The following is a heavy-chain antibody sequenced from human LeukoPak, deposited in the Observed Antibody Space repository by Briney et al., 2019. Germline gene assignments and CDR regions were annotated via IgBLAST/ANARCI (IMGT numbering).Heavy chain of an antibody. D-gene: IGHD3-22*01. CDR2: ITSRDGTT. CDR1: GFTFSIYA. CDR3: ARDRPNYYGSDGHYYRRDGDY. V-gene: IGHV3-23*01. J-gene: IGHJ4*02. Sequence: PGGSLRLSCAASGFTFSIYAMGWVRQTPGKGLEWVSSITSRDGTTYYADSVKGRFTISRDNSENTLYLQMNSLRAEDSALYYCARDRPNYYGSDGHYYRRDGDYWGQGTLVTVSS.